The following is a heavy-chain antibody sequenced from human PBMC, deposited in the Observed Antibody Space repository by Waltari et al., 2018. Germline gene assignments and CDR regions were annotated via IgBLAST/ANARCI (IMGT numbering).Heavy chain of an antibody. J-gene: IGHJ4*02. CDR3: ARVPHPEYYYDSSGYLDYFDY. Sequence: QVQLVQSGAEVKKPGASVKVSCKASGYTFTSYAMHWVRQAPGQRLEWMGWINAGNGNTKYSQKFQGRVTITRDTSASTAYMELSSLRSEDTAVYYCARVPHPEYYYDSSGYLDYFDYWGQGTLVTVSS. D-gene: IGHD3-22*01. CDR1: GYTFTSYA. CDR2: INAGNGNT. V-gene: IGHV1-3*01.